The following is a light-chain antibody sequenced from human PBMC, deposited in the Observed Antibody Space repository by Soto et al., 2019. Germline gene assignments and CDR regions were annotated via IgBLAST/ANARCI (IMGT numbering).Light chain of an antibody. Sequence: QSVLTQPASVSGSPGQSITISCTGTSSDVGGYNYVSWYQQHPGKAPKLMIYEVSNRPSGVSNRFSGSKSGNTASLTISGLQAEDEADYYCSSYTSSSTLYVFGTGTQLNVL. J-gene: IGLJ1*01. CDR1: SSDVGGYNY. CDR2: EVS. V-gene: IGLV2-14*01. CDR3: SSYTSSSTLYV.